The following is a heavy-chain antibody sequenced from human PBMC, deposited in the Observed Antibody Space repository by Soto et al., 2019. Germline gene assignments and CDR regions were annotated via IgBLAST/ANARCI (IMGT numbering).Heavy chain of an antibody. CDR3: ARRSRDYYDSSGYYYGY. Sequence: PGESLKISCKGSGYSFTSYWISWVRQMPGKGLEWMGRIDPSDSYTNYSPSFQGHVTISADKSISTAYLQWSSLKASDTAMYYCARRSRDYYDSSGYYYGYWGQGTLVTVSS. J-gene: IGHJ4*02. D-gene: IGHD3-22*01. CDR2: IDPSDSYT. CDR1: GYSFTSYW. V-gene: IGHV5-10-1*01.